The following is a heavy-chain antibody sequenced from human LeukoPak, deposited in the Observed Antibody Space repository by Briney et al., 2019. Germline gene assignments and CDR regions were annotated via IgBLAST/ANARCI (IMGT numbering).Heavy chain of an antibody. D-gene: IGHD3-16*01. CDR2: INHSGST. Sequence: SETLSLTCAVYGGSFSGYYWSWIRQPPGKGLEWIGEINHSGSTNYNPSLKSRVTISVDTSKNQFSLKLSSVTAADTAVYYCARYRGGWFDPWGQGTLVTVSS. V-gene: IGHV4-34*01. CDR3: ARYRGGWFDP. CDR1: GGSFSGYY. J-gene: IGHJ5*02.